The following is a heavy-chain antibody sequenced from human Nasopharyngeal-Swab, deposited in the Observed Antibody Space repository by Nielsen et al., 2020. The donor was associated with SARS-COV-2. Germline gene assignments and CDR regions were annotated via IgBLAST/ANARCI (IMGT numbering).Heavy chain of an antibody. V-gene: IGHV4-30-2*01. Sequence: SETLSLTCAVSGGSISSGGYSWSWIRQPPGKGLEWIGYICHSGSTYYNPSLKSRVTISVDRSKNQFSLKLSSVTAADTAVYYCARSRGYSGYEDYYYYYMDVWGKGTTVTVSS. CDR2: ICHSGST. CDR3: ARSRGYSGYEDYYYYYMDV. J-gene: IGHJ6*03. D-gene: IGHD5-12*01. CDR1: GGSISSGGYS.